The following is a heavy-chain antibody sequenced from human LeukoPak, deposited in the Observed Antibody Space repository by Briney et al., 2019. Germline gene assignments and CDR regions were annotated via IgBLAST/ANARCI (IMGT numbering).Heavy chain of an antibody. J-gene: IGHJ6*02. CDR2: INHSGST. CDR3: AGIAVAGADMLHYYYGMDV. V-gene: IGHV4-34*01. CDR1: GGSFSGYY. D-gene: IGHD6-19*01. Sequence: SETLSLTCAVYGGSFSGYYWSWIRQPPGKGLEWIGEINHSGSTNYNPSLKSRVAISVDTSKNQFSLKLSSVTAADTAVYYCAGIAVAGADMLHYYYGMDVWGQGTTVTVSS.